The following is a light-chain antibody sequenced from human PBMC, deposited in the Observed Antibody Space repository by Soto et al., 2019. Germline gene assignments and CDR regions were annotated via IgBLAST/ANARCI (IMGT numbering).Light chain of an antibody. CDR1: SSDIGSHDY. Sequence: QSAPTQPASVSGSPGQSITISCTGTSSDIGSHDYVSWYQHHPGKAPKLIIYEVNKRPSGVPDRFSGSKSGNTASLTVSGLQAEDEADYYCSSYAGSSNVFGTGTKLTVL. V-gene: IGLV2-8*01. J-gene: IGLJ1*01. CDR2: EVN. CDR3: SSYAGSSNV.